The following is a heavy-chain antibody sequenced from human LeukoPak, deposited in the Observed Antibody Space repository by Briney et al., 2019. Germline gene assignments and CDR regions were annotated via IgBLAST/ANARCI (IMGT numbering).Heavy chain of an antibody. CDR2: ISRSSSYI. D-gene: IGHD6-13*01. J-gene: IGHJ4*02. CDR3: ARDPGVPAAAGTGLLYYFDY. Sequence: GGSLRLSCAASGVTFSSYSMNWVRQAPGKGLEWVSSISRSSSYIYYADSVKGRFTISRDNAKNSLYLQMNSLRVEDTAVYYCARDPGVPAAAGTGLLYYFDYWGQGTLVTVSS. V-gene: IGHV3-21*01. CDR1: GVTFSSYS.